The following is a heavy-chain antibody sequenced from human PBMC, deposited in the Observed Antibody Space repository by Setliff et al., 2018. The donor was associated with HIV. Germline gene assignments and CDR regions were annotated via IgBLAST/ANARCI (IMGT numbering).Heavy chain of an antibody. V-gene: IGHV3-15*01. CDR3: TAVGSLAGRRPELN. CDR2: IKSKIDGGTT. Sequence: PGGSLRLSCAASGFSVSDDWMCWVRQTPGKRLEWVGRIKSKIDGGTTEYAAPVKGRFTISRDDSINTWYLQMNSLKTEDTAVYFCTAVGSLAGRRPELNWGRGTLVTVSS. J-gene: IGHJ4*02. D-gene: IGHD6-6*01. CDR1: GFSVSDDW.